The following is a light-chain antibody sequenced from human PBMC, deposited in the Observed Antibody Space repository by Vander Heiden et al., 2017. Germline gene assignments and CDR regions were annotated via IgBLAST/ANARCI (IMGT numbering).Light chain of an antibody. CDR2: QDS. V-gene: IGLV3-1*01. Sequence: SHALTPPPSVYGSPAQTASITCSGYKLGDKYECWYRQRPCQSPVLASYQDSKRPAGIPERFSGSNSGNTATLTISRTQAMDEADYYCQAWDSSTVVFGGGTKLTVL. CDR1: KLGDKY. CDR3: QAWDSSTVV. J-gene: IGLJ2*01.